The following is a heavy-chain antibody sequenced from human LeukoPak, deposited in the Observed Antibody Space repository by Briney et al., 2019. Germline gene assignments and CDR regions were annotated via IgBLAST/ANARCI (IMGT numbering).Heavy chain of an antibody. V-gene: IGHV4-31*03. CDR2: IYYSGSN. J-gene: IGHJ4*02. CDR3: ARDRYSDSSGPIDY. CDR1: GGSISSGGYY. Sequence: SQTLSLTCTVSGGSISSGGYYWSWIRQHPGKGLEWIGYIYYSGSNYYNPSLKSRVTMSVDTSKNQFSLKLSSVTAADTAVYYCARDRYSDSSGPIDYWGQGTLVTVSS. D-gene: IGHD3-22*01.